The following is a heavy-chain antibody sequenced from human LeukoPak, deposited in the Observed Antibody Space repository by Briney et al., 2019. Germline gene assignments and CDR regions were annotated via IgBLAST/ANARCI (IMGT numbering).Heavy chain of an antibody. CDR2: IKQDGSEK. Sequence: GGSLRLSCAASGFTFSNYWMSWVRQAPGKGLEWVANIKQDGSEKYYGGSVKGRFTISRDNARNSLYLQMNSLRAEDTAVYYCARVPDGYYNWFDPWGQGTLVTVSS. V-gene: IGHV3-7*01. CDR3: ARVPDGYYNWFDP. CDR1: GFTFSNYW. J-gene: IGHJ5*02. D-gene: IGHD5-12*01.